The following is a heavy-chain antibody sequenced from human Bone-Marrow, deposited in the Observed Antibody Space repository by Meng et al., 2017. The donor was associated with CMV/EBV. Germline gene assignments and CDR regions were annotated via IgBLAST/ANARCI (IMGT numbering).Heavy chain of an antibody. CDR1: GFTFSDYY. V-gene: IGHV4-38-2*02. CDR2: IYYSGST. CDR3: ARDFWSGYYDYYYYGMDV. D-gene: IGHD3-3*01. J-gene: IGHJ6*02. Sequence: ESLKISCAASGFTFSDYYMSWIRQPPGKGLEWIGSIYYSGSTYYNPSLKSRVTISVDTSKNQFSLKLSSVTAADTAVYYCARDFWSGYYDYYYYGMDVWGQGTTVTVSS.